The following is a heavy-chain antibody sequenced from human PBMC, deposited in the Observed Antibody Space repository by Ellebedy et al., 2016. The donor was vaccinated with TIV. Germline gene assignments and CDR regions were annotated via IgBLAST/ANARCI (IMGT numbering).Heavy chain of an antibody. CDR3: AKDHQGSIDY. CDR2: IHPGRSDT. J-gene: IGHJ4*02. V-gene: IGHV5-51*01. D-gene: IGHD1-14*01. CDR1: GYYFDTYW. Sequence: KVSCXGSGYYFDTYWIGWVRQMPGKGLEWMGIIHPGRSDTRYSPSFRGQVTMSADKSISAAYLQWSSLKASDTAMYYCAKDHQGSIDYWGQGTLVTVSP.